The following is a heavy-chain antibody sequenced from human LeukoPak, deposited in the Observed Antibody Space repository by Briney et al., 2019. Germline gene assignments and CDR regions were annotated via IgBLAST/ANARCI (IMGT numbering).Heavy chain of an antibody. Sequence: SVTVSFKASGGTFTHYAISWVRQAPGQRLAWMGGIIPIFGTANYAQKLQGRVTITADKSKSTVYMELSSLRSEDTAVYYCAAVQGGRDGYNFYPLYYFDYWGQGTLGTVSA. J-gene: IGHJ4*02. CDR3: AAVQGGRDGYNFYPLYYFDY. V-gene: IGHV1-69*06. CDR2: IIPIFGTA. D-gene: IGHD5-24*01. CDR1: GGTFTHYA.